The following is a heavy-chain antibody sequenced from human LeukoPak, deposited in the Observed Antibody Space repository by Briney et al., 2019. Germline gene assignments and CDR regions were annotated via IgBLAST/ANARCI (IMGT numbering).Heavy chain of an antibody. D-gene: IGHD3-10*01. J-gene: IGHJ4*02. V-gene: IGHV5-51*01. CDR3: ARKGRGSGVASFDY. CDR1: GSSFTTYW. Sequence: GESLKISCKGSGSSFTTYWIGWVRQMPGKGLEWMGIIYPGDSDIRYSPSFQGQVTISADKSISTAYLQWGSLKASDTAMYYCARKGRGSGVASFDYWGQGTLVTVSS. CDR2: IYPGDSDI.